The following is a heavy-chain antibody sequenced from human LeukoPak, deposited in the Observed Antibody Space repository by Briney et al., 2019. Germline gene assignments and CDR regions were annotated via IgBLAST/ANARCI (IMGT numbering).Heavy chain of an antibody. CDR3: ARDPESSSFDL. D-gene: IGHD6-13*01. J-gene: IGHJ4*02. V-gene: IGHV3-7*01. CDR1: GFSFSTYW. Sequence: GALRLSCAASGFSFSTYWMSWVRQTPEKGLEFVANIDQGGSVRNYMDSLKGRCTISRDNAKKSLYLEINSLRADDTAVYYCARDPESSSFDLWGRGALVTVSS. CDR2: IDQGGSVR.